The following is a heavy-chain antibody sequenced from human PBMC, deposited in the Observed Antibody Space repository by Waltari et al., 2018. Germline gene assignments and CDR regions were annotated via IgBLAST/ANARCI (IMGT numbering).Heavy chain of an antibody. CDR2: IYPGDSDT. J-gene: IGHJ4*02. D-gene: IGHD3-22*01. CDR3: ARQDFYQSSGYRSFDY. V-gene: IGHV5-51*01. CDR1: GYSFTSYW. Sequence: EVQLVQSGAEVKKPGESLKISGKGSGYSFTSYWIGRVRQMPGKGLEWMGIIYPGDSDTRYSPSFQGQVTISADKSTSTAYLQWSSLKASDTAMYYCARQDFYQSSGYRSFDYWGQGTLVTVSP.